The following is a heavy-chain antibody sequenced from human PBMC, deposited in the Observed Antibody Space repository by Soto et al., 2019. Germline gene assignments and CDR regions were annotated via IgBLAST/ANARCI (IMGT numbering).Heavy chain of an antibody. Sequence: EAQLVESGGGLVQPGGSLRLSCAASGFIFSSYWMHWVRQAPGKGLVWLSRINPDGSSTNYVDSVKGRFTISRDNAKNTLYLQMNSLRGEDTAAYYCARGERATTGYWGQGTLVTVSS. D-gene: IGHD1-1*01. V-gene: IGHV3-74*01. J-gene: IGHJ4*02. CDR1: GFIFSSYW. CDR3: ARGERATTGY. CDR2: INPDGSST.